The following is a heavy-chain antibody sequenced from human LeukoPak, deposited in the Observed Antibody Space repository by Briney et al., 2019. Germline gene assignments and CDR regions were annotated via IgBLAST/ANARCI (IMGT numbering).Heavy chain of an antibody. Sequence: GRSLRLSCAASGFTFSSYGMHWVRQAPGKGLEWVAVIWYDGSNKYYADSVKGRFTISRDNSKNTLYLQMNSLRAEDTAVYYCARGQLLELGPLDYWGQGTQVTVSS. CDR2: IWYDGSNK. D-gene: IGHD2-2*01. CDR3: ARGQLLELGPLDY. J-gene: IGHJ4*02. CDR1: GFTFSSYG. V-gene: IGHV3-33*01.